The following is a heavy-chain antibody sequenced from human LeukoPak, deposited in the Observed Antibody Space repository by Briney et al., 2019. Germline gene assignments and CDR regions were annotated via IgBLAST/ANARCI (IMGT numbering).Heavy chain of an antibody. Sequence: GASVKVSCKASGYTFTSYGISWVRQAPGQGLEWMGWISAYNGNTNYAQKLQGRVTMTTDTSTSTAYMELSRLRSDDTAVYYCATPERGYSGYDFGSWGQGTLVTVSS. J-gene: IGHJ4*02. D-gene: IGHD5-12*01. CDR2: ISAYNGNT. CDR1: GYTFTSYG. V-gene: IGHV1-18*01. CDR3: ATPERGYSGYDFGS.